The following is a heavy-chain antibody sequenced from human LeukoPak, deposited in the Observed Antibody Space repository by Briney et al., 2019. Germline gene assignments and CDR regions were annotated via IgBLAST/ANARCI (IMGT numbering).Heavy chain of an antibody. CDR2: MNPNTGNT. V-gene: IGHV1-8*02. CDR3: ARGLRSAFDI. J-gene: IGHJ3*02. CDR1: GYTFMNCD. Sequence: ASVKVSCKASGYTFMNCDINWVRQATGQGLEWLGWMNPNTGNTGYTQKFQGRVTMTRNTSISTAYMELSSLTSEDTAVYYCARGLRSAFDIWGQGTMVTVSS.